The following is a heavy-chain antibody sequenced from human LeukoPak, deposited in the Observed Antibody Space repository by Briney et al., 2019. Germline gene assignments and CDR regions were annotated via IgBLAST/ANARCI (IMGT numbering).Heavy chain of an antibody. J-gene: IGHJ2*01. CDR3: ARDGATTYFGL. D-gene: IGHD4-17*01. V-gene: IGHV4-4*09. CDR2: IYTSGST. Sequence: PSETLSLTCTVSGGSISGYSWSWIRQPPGKGLEWIGYIYTSGSTNYNPSLKSRVTISVDTSKNQFSLNLSSVTAADTAVYYCARDGATTYFGLWGRGTLVTVSS. CDR1: GGSISGYS.